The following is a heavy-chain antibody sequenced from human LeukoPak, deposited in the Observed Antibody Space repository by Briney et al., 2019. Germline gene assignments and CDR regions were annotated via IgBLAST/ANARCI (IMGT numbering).Heavy chain of an antibody. Sequence: ASVKVSCKASGYTFTSYYIHWVRQAPGQGLEWMGWINPSSGGTEYAQKFQGRVTMTGDTSISTAYMELSRLRSDDTAVYYCARDRGSSWYVDYWGQGTLVTVSS. CDR2: INPSSGGT. CDR1: GYTFTSYY. CDR3: ARDRGSSWYVDY. J-gene: IGHJ4*02. V-gene: IGHV1-2*02. D-gene: IGHD6-13*01.